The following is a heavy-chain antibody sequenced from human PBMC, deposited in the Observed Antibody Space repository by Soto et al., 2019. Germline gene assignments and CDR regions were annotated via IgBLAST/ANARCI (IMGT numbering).Heavy chain of an antibody. D-gene: IGHD6-13*01. Sequence: GASVKVSCKASGYTFTSYDINWVRQATGQGLEWMGWMNPNSGNTGYAQKFQGRVTITADKSTSTAYMELSSLRSEDTAVYYCARGSGPLAAAGTVDGDYYYGMDVWGQGTTVTVSS. CDR2: MNPNSGNT. CDR1: GYTFTSYD. CDR3: ARGSGPLAAAGTVDGDYYYGMDV. V-gene: IGHV1-8*01. J-gene: IGHJ6*02.